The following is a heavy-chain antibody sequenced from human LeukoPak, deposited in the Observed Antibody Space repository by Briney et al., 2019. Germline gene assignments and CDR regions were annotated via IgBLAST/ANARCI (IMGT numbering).Heavy chain of an antibody. J-gene: IGHJ4*02. CDR1: GDSVSSNRAA. V-gene: IGHV6-1*01. D-gene: IGHD1-26*01. CDR3: ARWAHSERFFGC. CDR2: TFDRSKLYN. Sequence: SQTLSLTSAISGDSVSSNRAAWNWIRPSPSRGLEWLGRTFDRSKLYNDYAVTVRSRIAINPDTSENQCSPQLNSVTPEDTAVYYCARWAHSERFFGCWGQGTLVTVSS.